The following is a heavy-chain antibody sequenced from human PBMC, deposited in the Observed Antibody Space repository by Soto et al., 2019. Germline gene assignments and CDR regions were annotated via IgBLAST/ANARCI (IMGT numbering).Heavy chain of an antibody. CDR2: ISGRSGVP. CDR3: AKGGPFTGGFDP. V-gene: IGHV3-23*01. J-gene: IGHJ5*02. Sequence: EGQLLQSGGDLVQPGGSLRLSCAGSGRTLRSYAMTWIRQTPEKGLEWVSTISGRSGVPSYADSVNGRFTVSRDNSKNTLYLQMNSLRPDETAIYYCAKGGPFTGGFDPWGQGTLVTVAS. CDR1: GRTLRSYA. D-gene: IGHD3-16*01.